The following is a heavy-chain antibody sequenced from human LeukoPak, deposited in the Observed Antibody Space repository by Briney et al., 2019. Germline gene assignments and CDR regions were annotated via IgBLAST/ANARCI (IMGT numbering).Heavy chain of an antibody. J-gene: IGHJ5*02. Sequence: GASVKVSCKASGGTFSSYAISWVRQAPGQGLEWMGGIIPIFGTANYAQKFQGRVTITADKSTSTAYMELSSLRSEDTAVYYCARDRRYDSSGYYLRYNWFDPWGQGTLVTVSS. CDR2: IIPIFGTA. D-gene: IGHD3-22*01. CDR3: ARDRRYDSSGYYLRYNWFDP. CDR1: GGTFSSYA. V-gene: IGHV1-69*06.